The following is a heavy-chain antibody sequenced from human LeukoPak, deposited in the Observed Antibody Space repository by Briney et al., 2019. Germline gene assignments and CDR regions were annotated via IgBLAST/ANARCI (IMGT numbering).Heavy chain of an antibody. CDR3: AREIAEYKGGYNRFDP. Sequence: PGGSLRLSCAASGFSFTTFAFLWVRQTPGRGLEWLAELSSDGCSTYYTDSVKGRFTISRDTSQNTVTLQMHRLRPEDTAIYYCAREIAEYKGGYNRFDPWGQGALVTVSS. V-gene: IGHV3-30-3*01. CDR1: GFSFTTFA. D-gene: IGHD5-24*01. CDR2: LSSDGCST. J-gene: IGHJ5*02.